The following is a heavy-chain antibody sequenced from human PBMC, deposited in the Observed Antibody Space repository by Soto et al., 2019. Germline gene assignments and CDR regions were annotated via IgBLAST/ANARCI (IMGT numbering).Heavy chain of an antibody. CDR1: GGSVNSYY. Sequence: SETLSLTGTVSGGSVNSYYWSWIRQSPGKGLEWIGYISYSRGSNYNPSLKSRVSISLDTSKNQFSLKLSSVTAADTAVYYCARSGPHGLPITGLDYWGQGTLVTVSS. V-gene: IGHV4-59*02. J-gene: IGHJ4*02. D-gene: IGHD4-17*01. CDR2: ISYSRGS. CDR3: ARSGPHGLPITGLDY.